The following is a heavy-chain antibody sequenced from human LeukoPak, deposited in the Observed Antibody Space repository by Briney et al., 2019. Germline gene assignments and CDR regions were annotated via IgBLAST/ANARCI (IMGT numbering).Heavy chain of an antibody. J-gene: IGHJ4*02. CDR3: TTDRYYYDSSGYSDY. CDR2: IKSKTDGGTT. Sequence: GGSLRLSCAASGFTFSSNWMTWVRQAPGKGLEWVGRIKSKTDGGTTDYAAPVKGRFTISRDDSKNTLYLQMNSLKTEDTAVYYCTTDRYYYDSSGYSDYWGQGTLVTVSS. D-gene: IGHD3-22*01. CDR1: GFTFSSNW. V-gene: IGHV3-15*01.